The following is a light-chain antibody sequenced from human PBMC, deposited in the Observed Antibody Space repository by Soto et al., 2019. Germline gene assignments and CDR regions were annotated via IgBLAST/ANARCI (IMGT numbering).Light chain of an antibody. Sequence: DIQMTQSPSSVSASVGDRVTITCRASQGIVSWLAWYQQKPGKAPKLLIYAASNLQSGVPLRFSGSGSGTDFTLTISSLKPEDFATYYCQQTTSFPLTFGGGTKVEIK. V-gene: IGKV1-12*01. CDR1: QGIVSW. J-gene: IGKJ4*01. CDR3: QQTTSFPLT. CDR2: AAS.